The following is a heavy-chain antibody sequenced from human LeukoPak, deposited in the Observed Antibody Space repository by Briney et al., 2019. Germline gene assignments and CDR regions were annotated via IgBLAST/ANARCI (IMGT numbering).Heavy chain of an antibody. CDR3: ARDLISAPPYYMDV. CDR1: GFTFSDYY. CDR2: ISSSGGTI. Sequence: GGSLRLSCAASGFTFSDYYMSWIRQAPGKGLEWVSYISSSGGTIYYADSVKGRFTISRDNAKNSLYLQMNSLRAEDTAVYYCARDLISAPPYYMDVWGKGTTVTISS. D-gene: IGHD3-16*01. V-gene: IGHV3-11*01. J-gene: IGHJ6*03.